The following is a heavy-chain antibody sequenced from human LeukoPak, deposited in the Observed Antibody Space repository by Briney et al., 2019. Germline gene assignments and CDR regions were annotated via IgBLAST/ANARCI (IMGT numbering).Heavy chain of an antibody. CDR2: IYYSGST. J-gene: IGHJ4*02. D-gene: IGHD4-23*01. CDR1: GGSISSGGYY. CDR3: ARAALYGGNSGLDY. V-gene: IGHV4-31*03. Sequence: PSETLSLTCTVSGGSISSGGYYWSWIRQHPGKGLEWIGYIYYSGSTYYNPSLKSRVTISVDTSKNQFSLKLSSVTAADTAVCYCARAALYGGNSGLDYWGQGTLVTVSS.